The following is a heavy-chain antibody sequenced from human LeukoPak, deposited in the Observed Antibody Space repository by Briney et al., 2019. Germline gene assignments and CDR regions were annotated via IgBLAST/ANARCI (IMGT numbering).Heavy chain of an antibody. Sequence: GGSLRLSRAASGFTFSGYWMHWVRQAPGKGLVWVSHINSDESSTSYADSVKGRFTISRDNAKNTLYLGMNSLRAEDTAVYYCARIAGGGGSYWGYYYYYGMDVWGQGTTVTVSS. J-gene: IGHJ6*02. CDR1: GFTFSGYW. CDR3: ARIAGGGGSYWGYYYYYGMDV. V-gene: IGHV3-74*01. CDR2: INSDESST. D-gene: IGHD1-26*01.